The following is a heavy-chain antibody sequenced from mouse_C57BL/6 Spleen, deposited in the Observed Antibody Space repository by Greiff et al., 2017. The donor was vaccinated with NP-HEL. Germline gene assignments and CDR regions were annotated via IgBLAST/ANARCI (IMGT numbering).Heavy chain of an antibody. J-gene: IGHJ2*01. V-gene: IGHV1-81*01. CDR1: GYTFTSYG. D-gene: IGHD1-1*01. Sequence: QVQLKESGAELARPGASVKLSCKASGYTFTSYGISWVKQRTGQGLEWIGEIYPRSGNTYYNEKFKGKATLTADKSSSTAYMELRSLTSEDSAVYFCARCEGTTVVLDYWGQGTTLTVSS. CDR3: ARCEGTTVVLDY. CDR2: IYPRSGNT.